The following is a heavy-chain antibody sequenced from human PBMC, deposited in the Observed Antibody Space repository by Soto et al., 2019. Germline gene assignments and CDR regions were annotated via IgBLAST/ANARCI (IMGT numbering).Heavy chain of an antibody. Sequence: GWSLRLSCTASGFTFSTYTMSWVRQAPGEGLEWVSSISEDGVYTDYADSVKGRFTISRDNSKNTLYVQMTSLRAEDTAVYYCEKETSPNTYDACDFWGQGTMVTV. CDR1: GFTFSTYT. D-gene: IGHD2-2*02. CDR2: ISEDGVYT. J-gene: IGHJ3*01. CDR3: EKETSPNTYDACDF. V-gene: IGHV3-23*01.